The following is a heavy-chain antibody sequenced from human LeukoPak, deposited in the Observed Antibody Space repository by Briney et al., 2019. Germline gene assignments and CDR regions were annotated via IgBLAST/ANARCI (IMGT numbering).Heavy chain of an antibody. J-gene: IGHJ6*03. Sequence: GASVKVSCKASGGTFSSYAISWVRQAPGQGLEWMGGIIPIFGTANYAQKFQGRVTITTDESTSTAYMELSSLRSEDTAVYYCARAAGCTDGVCYNHYYYYMDVWGKGTTVTVSS. V-gene: IGHV1-69*05. D-gene: IGHD2-8*01. CDR1: GGTFSSYA. CDR2: IIPIFGTA. CDR3: ARAAGCTDGVCYNHYYYYMDV.